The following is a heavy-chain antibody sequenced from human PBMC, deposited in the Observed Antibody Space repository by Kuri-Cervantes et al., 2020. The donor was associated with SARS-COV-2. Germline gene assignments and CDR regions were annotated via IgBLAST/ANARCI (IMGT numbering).Heavy chain of an antibody. J-gene: IGHJ3*02. V-gene: IGHV3-48*03. Sequence: GGSLRLSCAASGFTFSSYEMNWVRQAPGKGLEWVSRINPDGSYTNNADSVKGRFTISRDNAKNSLYLQMNSLRAEDTAVYYCARGYSSGWAGDAFDIWGQGTMVTVSS. CDR3: ARGYSSGWAGDAFDI. CDR2: INPDGSYT. CDR1: GFTFSSYE. D-gene: IGHD6-19*01.